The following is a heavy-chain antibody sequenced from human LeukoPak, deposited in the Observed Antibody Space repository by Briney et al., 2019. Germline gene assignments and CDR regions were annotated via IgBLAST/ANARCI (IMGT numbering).Heavy chain of an antibody. D-gene: IGHD3-10*01. J-gene: IGHJ5*02. V-gene: IGHV1-24*01. CDR1: GYTLTELS. Sequence: ASVKVSCKVSGYTLTELSMHWVRQAPGKGLEWMGGFDPEDGETIYAQKFQGRVTMTEDTSTDTAYMELSSLRSEDTAVYYCATFMVRGVITHLGFDPWGQGTLVTASS. CDR2: FDPEDGET. CDR3: ATFMVRGVITHLGFDP.